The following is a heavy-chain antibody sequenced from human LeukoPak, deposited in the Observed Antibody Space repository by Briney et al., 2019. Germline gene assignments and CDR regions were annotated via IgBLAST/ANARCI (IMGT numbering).Heavy chain of an antibody. CDR3: ARTEGTVAYDS. CDR2: INSDGSGT. D-gene: IGHD4-23*01. CDR1: GFTFSNYW. V-gene: IGHV3-74*01. J-gene: IGHJ5*01. Sequence: PGGSLRLSCAASGFTFSNYWMHWVRQAPGKGLVWVSRINSDGSGTTYADSVRGRFTISRDNAKNTLYLQVNSLRAEDTAGYYCARTEGTVAYDSSGHGTLVTASS.